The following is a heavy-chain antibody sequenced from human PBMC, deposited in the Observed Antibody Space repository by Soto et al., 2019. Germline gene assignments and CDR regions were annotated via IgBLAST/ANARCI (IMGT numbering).Heavy chain of an antibody. J-gene: IGHJ4*02. CDR3: ISSPLWCGMCYFDY. D-gene: IGHD2-8*02. V-gene: IGHV3-23*01. CDR2: ISRTGRDT. CDR1: GLTFDNYA. Sequence: EVQMLDSGGDLIQRGGSLRLSCAVSGLTFDNYAMSGVRQSPGKGLEWVFSISRTGRDTHYAASVKGRFTISRDNSKPTLSLKMISLRNDDSALYYCISSPLWCGMCYFDYWGPGTL.